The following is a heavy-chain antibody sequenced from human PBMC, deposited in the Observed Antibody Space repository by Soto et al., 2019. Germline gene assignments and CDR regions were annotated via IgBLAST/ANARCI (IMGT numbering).Heavy chain of an antibody. CDR1: GFTFSSYA. D-gene: IGHD5-12*01. J-gene: IGHJ4*02. Sequence: PGGSLRLSCAASGFTFSSYAMSWVRQAPGKGLEWVSAISGSGGSTYYADSVKGRFTISRDNSKNTLYLQMNSLRAEDTAVYYCARVEVGEMATQGFDYWGQGTLVTVSS. CDR3: ARVEVGEMATQGFDY. CDR2: ISGSGGST. V-gene: IGHV3-23*01.